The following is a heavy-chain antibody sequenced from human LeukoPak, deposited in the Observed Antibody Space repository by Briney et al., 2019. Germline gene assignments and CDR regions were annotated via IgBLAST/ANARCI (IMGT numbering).Heavy chain of an antibody. Sequence: SETLSLTCAVSGGSISSSNWWSWVRQPPGKGLEWIGEIYHSGSTNYNPSLKSRVTISVDKSKNQFSLKLSSVTAADTAVYYCARMSPRYYYGSGGLPGSDYWGQGTLVTVSS. CDR1: GGSISSSNW. CDR3: ARMSPRYYYGSGGLPGSDY. CDR2: IYHSGST. J-gene: IGHJ4*02. V-gene: IGHV4-4*02. D-gene: IGHD3-10*01.